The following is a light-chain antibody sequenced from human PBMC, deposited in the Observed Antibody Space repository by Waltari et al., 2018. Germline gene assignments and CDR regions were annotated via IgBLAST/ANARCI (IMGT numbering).Light chain of an antibody. CDR2: WAS. CDR3: QQCYAPPYA. V-gene: IGKV4-1*01. J-gene: IGKJ3*01. Sequence: DIEMTQSPDSLAVSLGERATITCKSSQSLLNSSNNKNYLAWYQLKPGQPPKLLISWASTREAGVPDRVTGSGAGTDFTRTITSLQAEEEAVYYWQQCYAPPYAFGPGTKVDI. CDR1: QSLLNSSNNKNY.